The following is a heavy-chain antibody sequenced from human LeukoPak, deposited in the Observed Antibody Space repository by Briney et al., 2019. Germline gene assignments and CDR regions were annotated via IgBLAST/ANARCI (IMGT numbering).Heavy chain of an antibody. CDR1: GFTFSSYA. Sequence: PGGSLRLSCAASGFTFSSYAMHWVRQAPGKGLEWVAVISYDGSNKYYADSVKGRFTISRDNSKNTLYLQMNSLRAEDTAVYYCARDLSSIAVAGYDYWGQGTLVTVSS. J-gene: IGHJ4*02. V-gene: IGHV3-30-3*01. CDR3: ARDLSSIAVAGYDY. CDR2: ISYDGSNK. D-gene: IGHD6-19*01.